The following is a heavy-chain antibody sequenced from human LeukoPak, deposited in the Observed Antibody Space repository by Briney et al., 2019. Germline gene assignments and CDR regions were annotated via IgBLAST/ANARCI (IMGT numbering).Heavy chain of an antibody. CDR3: ARSVYSSSSLDY. Sequence: SETLSLTCTVSGGSISSYYWSWIRQSPGKGLEWIGYIYYSGSTNYNPSLKSRVTISVDTSKNQFSLKLSSVTAADTAVYYCARSVYSSSSLDYWGQGTLVTVSS. CDR2: IYYSGST. V-gene: IGHV4-59*01. D-gene: IGHD6-6*01. J-gene: IGHJ4*02. CDR1: GGSISSYY.